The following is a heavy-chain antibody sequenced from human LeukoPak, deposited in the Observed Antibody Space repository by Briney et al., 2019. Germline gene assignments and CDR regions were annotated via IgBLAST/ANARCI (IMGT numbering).Heavy chain of an antibody. CDR2: VYHSGT. V-gene: IGHV4-38-2*01. J-gene: IGHJ5*01. D-gene: IGHD4-23*01. CDR1: GYSIGTGNY. Sequence: PSDTLSLTCSVSGYSIGTGNYWAWVRQPPGKGLEWIGCVYHSGTHYKSSLTSRATISMDTSANQFSLKLTSMTAADSAFYYCTKTSGGGGRDSWGQGILVTVSS. CDR3: TKTSGGGGRDS.